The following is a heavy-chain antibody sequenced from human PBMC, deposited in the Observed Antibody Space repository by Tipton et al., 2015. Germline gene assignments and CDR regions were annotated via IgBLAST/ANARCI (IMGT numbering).Heavy chain of an antibody. Sequence: TLSLTCTVSGGSVNNDRHYWSWIRQPPGKGLEWIGYIFFSGTTYYIPSLKSRVTISVDTSRNQFSLRLTSVTAADTAVYYCGRSISSSGTQVDYWGQGTLVTVAP. CDR1: GGSVNNDRHY. J-gene: IGHJ4*02. D-gene: IGHD1-1*01. CDR2: IFFSGTT. V-gene: IGHV4-61*01. CDR3: GRSISSSGTQVDY.